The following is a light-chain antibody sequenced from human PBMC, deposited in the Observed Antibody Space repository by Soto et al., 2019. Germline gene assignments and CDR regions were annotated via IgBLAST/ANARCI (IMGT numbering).Light chain of an antibody. Sequence: QSVLTQPPSASGTPGQRVTISCSGSSSNIGSNIVNWYQQLPGTAPKLLIYGDNQRPSRVPDRFSGSKSGTSASLAIRGLQSEDEADYYCAAWDDSLNGAVFGGGTQLTVL. CDR1: SSNIGSNI. CDR2: GDN. V-gene: IGLV1-44*01. CDR3: AAWDDSLNGAV. J-gene: IGLJ7*01.